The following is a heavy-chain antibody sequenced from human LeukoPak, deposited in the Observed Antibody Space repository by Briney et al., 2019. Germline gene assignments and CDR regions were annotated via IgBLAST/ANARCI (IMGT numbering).Heavy chain of an antibody. V-gene: IGHV4-34*01. CDR3: ARVAATRHYYYYYGMDV. D-gene: IGHD2-15*01. CDR1: GGSSSGYY. CDR2: INHSGST. J-gene: IGHJ6*02. Sequence: SETLSLTCAVYGGSSSGYYWSWIRQPPGKGLEWIGEINHSGSTNYNPSLKSRVTISVDTSKNQFSLKLSSVTAADTAVYYCARVAATRHYYYYYGMDVWAKGPRSPSP.